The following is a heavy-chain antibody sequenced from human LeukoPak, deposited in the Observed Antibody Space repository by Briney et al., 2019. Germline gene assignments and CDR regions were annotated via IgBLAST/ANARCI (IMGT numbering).Heavy chain of an antibody. CDR2: IIPIFGTA. CDR3: ARSIIGSSPPNWFDP. D-gene: IGHD6-13*01. J-gene: IGHJ5*02. Sequence: SVKVSCKASGGTFSSHAISWVRQAPGQGLEWMGGIIPIFGTANYAQKFQGRVTITADESTSTAYMELSSLRSEDTAVYYCARSIIGSSPPNWFDPWGQGTLVTVSS. CDR1: GGTFSSHA. V-gene: IGHV1-69*01.